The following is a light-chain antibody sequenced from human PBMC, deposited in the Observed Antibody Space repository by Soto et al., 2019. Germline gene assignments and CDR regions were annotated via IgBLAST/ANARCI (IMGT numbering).Light chain of an antibody. CDR2: GAS. CDR3: QQYNNWPQT. Sequence: EIVMTQSPATLSVSPGERATLSCRASQSVSSNLAWYQQKPGQAPRLLIYGASTRATGIPARFSGSGSETEFNLTISRXXXXXXXVYYSQQYNNWPQTFGXGXXXEI. V-gene: IGKV3-15*01. J-gene: IGKJ1*01. CDR1: QSVSSN.